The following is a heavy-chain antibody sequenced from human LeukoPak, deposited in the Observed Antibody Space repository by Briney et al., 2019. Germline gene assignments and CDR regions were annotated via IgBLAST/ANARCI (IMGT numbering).Heavy chain of an antibody. V-gene: IGHV3-11*04. CDR1: GFTFSDYY. CDR2: ISSSGSTI. Sequence: GGSLRLSCTASGFTFSDYYMSWIRQAPGKGLEWVSYISSSGSTIYYADSVKGRFTISRDNAKNSLYLQMNSLRAEDTAVYYCARDRHQLLFNPLDYWGQGTLVTVSS. J-gene: IGHJ4*02. D-gene: IGHD2-2*01. CDR3: ARDRHQLLFNPLDY.